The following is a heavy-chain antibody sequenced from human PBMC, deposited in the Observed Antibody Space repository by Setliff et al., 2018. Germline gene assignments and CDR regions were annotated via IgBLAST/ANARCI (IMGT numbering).Heavy chain of an antibody. CDR1: GDFVTIRYYH. V-gene: IGHV4-61*10. J-gene: IGHJ4*02. CDR2: IFHGGST. Sequence: SETLSLTCTVSGDFVTIRYYHWSWIRRPAGKGLEWLGNIFHGGSTYYNPTLNSRVTMSVDTSKNQFSLMLTSVTAADTAVYYCARRDGSIIYREFVDYWGRGAMVTVSS. CDR3: ARRDGSIIYREFVDY. D-gene: IGHD3-10*01.